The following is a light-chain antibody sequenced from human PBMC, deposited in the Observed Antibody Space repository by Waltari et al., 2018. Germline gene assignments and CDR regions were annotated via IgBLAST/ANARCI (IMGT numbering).Light chain of an antibody. V-gene: IGKV3-11*01. Sequence: EIVLTQSPAILSLSPGESATLSCRASQSVNSYLAWYQQKPGQAPRLLIYDASNRATGIPARFVGTGSGTDFTLTITRLEPEDFAVYYCQERSNWPGGSFGGGTKVEFK. CDR1: QSVNSY. J-gene: IGKJ4*01. CDR2: DAS. CDR3: QERSNWPGGS.